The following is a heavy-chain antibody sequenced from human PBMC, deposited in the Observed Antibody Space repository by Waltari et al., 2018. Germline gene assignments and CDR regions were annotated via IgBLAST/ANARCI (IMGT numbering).Heavy chain of an antibody. D-gene: IGHD3-10*01. Sequence: EVQLLESGGGLVQPGGSLRLSCAASGFTFSSYAMSWVRQDPGKGLKWVSAISGSGGSTYYADSVKGRFTISRDNSKNTLYLQMDSLRAEDTAVYYCAKQFGSGTYYLDYWGQGTLVTVSS. V-gene: IGHV3-23*01. J-gene: IGHJ4*02. CDR2: ISGSGGST. CDR3: AKQFGSGTYYLDY. CDR1: GFTFSSYA.